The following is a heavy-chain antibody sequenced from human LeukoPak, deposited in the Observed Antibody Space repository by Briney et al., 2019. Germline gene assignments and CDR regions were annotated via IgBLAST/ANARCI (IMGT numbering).Heavy chain of an antibody. D-gene: IGHD5-24*01. Sequence: GTSVKVSSTASGYTFTAYYMHWGRHAPGQGLEWMGWINPSSGATKYVKKVQARVTMTSDTSIRTAYMELNSLRSDDTAVYYCLWPRDVYTGPFGYWGQGSLVTVSS. V-gene: IGHV1-2*02. J-gene: IGHJ4*02. CDR1: GYTFTAYY. CDR3: LWPRDVYTGPFGY. CDR2: INPSSGAT.